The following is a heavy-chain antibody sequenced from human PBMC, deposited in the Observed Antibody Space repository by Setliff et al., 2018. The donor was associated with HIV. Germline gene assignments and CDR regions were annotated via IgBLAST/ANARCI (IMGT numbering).Heavy chain of an antibody. CDR2: INHDGST. D-gene: IGHD6-19*01. V-gene: IGHV4-34*01. CDR1: GGSFSGYY. Sequence: LPETLSLTCAVYGGSFSGYYWNWIRQSPGKGLEWIGEINHDGSTNYNPSLKSRVTISVDTSKNQFSLKLTSVTAADTAVYYCASQPAYSTDWYPPGYFDYWGQGTLVTVSS. J-gene: IGHJ4*02. CDR3: ASQPAYSTDWYPPGYFDY.